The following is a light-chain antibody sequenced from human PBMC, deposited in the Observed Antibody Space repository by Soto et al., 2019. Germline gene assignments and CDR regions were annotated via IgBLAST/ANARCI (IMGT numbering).Light chain of an antibody. CDR3: QQRSNWPWT. Sequence: IVMTQSPATLSVSPGETATLSCRASQSVGTNLAWYQQKPGQPPRLLIYATSTRVAGVPIRFSGGGSGTDFTLTISSLQSEDFAVYYCQQRSNWPWTFGQGTKVEIK. CDR2: ATS. V-gene: IGKV3D-15*01. CDR1: QSVGTN. J-gene: IGKJ1*01.